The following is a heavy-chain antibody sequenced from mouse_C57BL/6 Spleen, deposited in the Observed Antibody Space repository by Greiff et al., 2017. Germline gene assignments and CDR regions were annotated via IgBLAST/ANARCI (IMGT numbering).Heavy chain of an antibody. CDR1: GFNIKDDY. D-gene: IGHD2-1*01. CDR2: IDPENGDT. Sequence: VQLQQSGAELVRPGASVKLSCTASGFNIKDDYMHWVKQRPEQGLEWSGWIDPENGDTEYASKFQGKATITADTSANTAYLQLSSLTSEDTAVYYCTCNPRFAYWGQGTLVTVSA. CDR3: TCNPRFAY. J-gene: IGHJ3*01. V-gene: IGHV14-4*01.